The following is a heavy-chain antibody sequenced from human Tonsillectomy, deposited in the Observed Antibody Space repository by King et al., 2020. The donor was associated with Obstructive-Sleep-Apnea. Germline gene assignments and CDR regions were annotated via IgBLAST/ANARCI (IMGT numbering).Heavy chain of an antibody. J-gene: IGHJ4*02. V-gene: IGHV3-7*03. CDR1: GFTFSDYW. Sequence: VQLVESGGDLVQPGGSLRLSCAASGFTFSDYWMTWIRQVPGKGLEWVALIKHDGSDKAHVDSLKGRFAISKDNAKNSLYLQMNNLKAEDTAVYYCATDPHHYSAGGAFGYWGQGTPVTVSS. D-gene: IGHD2-8*02. CDR2: IKHDGSDK. CDR3: ATDPHHYSAGGAFGY.